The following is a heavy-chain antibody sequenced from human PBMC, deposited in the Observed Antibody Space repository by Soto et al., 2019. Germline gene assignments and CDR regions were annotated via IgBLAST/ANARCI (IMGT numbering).Heavy chain of an antibody. D-gene: IGHD2-21*02. Sequence: QVQLVQSGAEVKKPGASVKVSCKASGDTFTDYYIHWVRQAPGQGLEWMGTVNPSGGHTTYAQHFLGRVTMTMDTSTSTRYWELTSLTSEDTAVYYCARGGHVVVVTAALDYWGQGTLVTVSS. J-gene: IGHJ4*02. CDR2: VNPSGGHT. CDR3: ARGGHVVVVTAALDY. V-gene: IGHV1-46*01. CDR1: GDTFTDYY.